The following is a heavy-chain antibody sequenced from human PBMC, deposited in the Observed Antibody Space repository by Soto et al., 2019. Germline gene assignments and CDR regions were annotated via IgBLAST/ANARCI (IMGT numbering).Heavy chain of an antibody. CDR2: IYHSGST. CDR3: ARTIAAAGTFDY. J-gene: IGHJ4*02. D-gene: IGHD6-13*01. V-gene: IGHV4-30-2*01. CDR1: GGSISSGGYS. Sequence: SETLSLTCAVSGGSISSGGYSWSWIRQPPGKGLEWIGYIYHSGSTYYNPSLKSRVTISVDRSKNQFSLKLSSVTAADTAVYYCARTIAAAGTFDYWGQGTLVTVSS.